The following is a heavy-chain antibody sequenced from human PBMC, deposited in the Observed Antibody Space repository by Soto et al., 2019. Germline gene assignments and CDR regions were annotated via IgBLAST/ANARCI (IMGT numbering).Heavy chain of an antibody. CDR3: ASQPFWGTGTTFRDV. D-gene: IGHD1-7*01. J-gene: IGHJ6*02. CDR2: INPNSGGT. V-gene: IGHV1-2*02. Sequence: ASVKVSCKASGYTFTGYYMHWVRQAPGQGLEWMGWINPNSGGTNYAQKSQGRVTMTRDTSISTAYMELSRLRSDDTAVYYCASQPFWGTGTTFRDVWGQGTTVTVSS. CDR1: GYTFTGYY.